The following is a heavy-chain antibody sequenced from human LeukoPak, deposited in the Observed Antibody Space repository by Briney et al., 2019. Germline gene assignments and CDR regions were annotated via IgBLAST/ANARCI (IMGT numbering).Heavy chain of an antibody. CDR1: GFTVSSNY. CDR2: IYSGGKT. J-gene: IGHJ4*02. D-gene: IGHD5-18*01. V-gene: IGHV3-53*01. Sequence: GGSLRLSCAASGFTVSSNYMSWVRQAPGKGLEWVSVIYSGGKTDYADSVKGRFTISRDNSKNTLYLQMNSLRAEDTAVYYCARGHIGYGYGLSGYFDYWGQGTLVTVSS. CDR3: ARGHIGYGYGLSGYFDY.